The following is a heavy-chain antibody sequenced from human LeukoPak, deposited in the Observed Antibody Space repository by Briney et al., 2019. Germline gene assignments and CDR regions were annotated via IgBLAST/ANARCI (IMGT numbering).Heavy chain of an antibody. J-gene: IGHJ2*01. CDR1: GGSISSYY. V-gene: IGHV4-59*12. CDR2: IYYSGST. CDR3: ARGRRNSGSYPSYWYFDL. Sequence: SETLSLTCTVSGGSISSYYWSWIRQPPGKGLEWIGYIYYSGSTNYNPSLKSRVTISVDTSKNQFSLKLSSVTAADTAVYYCARGRRNSGSYPSYWYFDLWGRGTLVTVSS. D-gene: IGHD1-26*01.